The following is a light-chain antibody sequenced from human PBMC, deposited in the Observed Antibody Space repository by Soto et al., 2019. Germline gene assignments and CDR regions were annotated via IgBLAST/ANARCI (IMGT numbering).Light chain of an antibody. Sequence: QSALTKPASVSGSPGQSITISCTGTSSDVGGYNYVSWYQQQSGKAPKLMIHEVSNRPSGASNRFSGSESGNTASLTISGLQAEDEADYYCSSYTSSRAYVFGIGTKVTVL. V-gene: IGLV2-14*01. CDR3: SSYTSSRAYV. J-gene: IGLJ1*01. CDR2: EVS. CDR1: SSDVGGYNY.